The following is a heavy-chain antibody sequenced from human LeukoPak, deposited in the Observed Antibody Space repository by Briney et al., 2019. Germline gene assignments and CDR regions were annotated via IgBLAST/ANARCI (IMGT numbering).Heavy chain of an antibody. CDR3: ARGRKGGLYSSSWFREDY. J-gene: IGHJ4*02. Sequence: SETLSLTCAVYGGSFSGYYWSWIRQPPGKGLEWIGEINHSGSTNYNPSLKSRVTISVDTSKNQFPLKLSSVTAADTAVYYCARGRKGGLYSSSWFREDYWGQGTLVTVSS. D-gene: IGHD6-13*01. CDR2: INHSGST. CDR1: GGSFSGYY. V-gene: IGHV4-34*01.